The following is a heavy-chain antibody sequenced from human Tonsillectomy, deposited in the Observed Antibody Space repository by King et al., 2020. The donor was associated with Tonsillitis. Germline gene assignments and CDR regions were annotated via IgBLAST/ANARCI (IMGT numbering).Heavy chain of an antibody. CDR3: AREATVAGIPPQYLLR. J-gene: IGHJ1*01. CDR1: GYSLTNYY. Sequence: QLQLVQSGAEVRKPGASVKVSCKASGYSLTNYYIHWVRQAPGQGLEWMGIINPRGGSTTYAQKFQGRVTMTRDTSTSTVYMEVSSLKSEDTAVYYCAREATVAGIPPQYLLRWGQGTLVTVSS. V-gene: IGHV1-46*01. D-gene: IGHD6-19*01. CDR2: INPRGGST.